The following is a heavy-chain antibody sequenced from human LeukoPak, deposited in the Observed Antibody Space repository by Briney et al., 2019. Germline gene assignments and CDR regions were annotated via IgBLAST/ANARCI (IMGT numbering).Heavy chain of an antibody. D-gene: IGHD2-2*03. CDR3: ASHDGLGWFDP. CDR2: ISSSGSTI. Sequence: PGGSLRLSCAASGFTFSDYYMSWIRQAPGKGLEWVSYISSSGSTIYYADSVKGRFTISRDNAKNSPYLQMNSLRAEDTAVYHCASHDGLGWFDPWGQGTLVTVSS. CDR1: GFTFSDYY. J-gene: IGHJ5*02. V-gene: IGHV3-11*04.